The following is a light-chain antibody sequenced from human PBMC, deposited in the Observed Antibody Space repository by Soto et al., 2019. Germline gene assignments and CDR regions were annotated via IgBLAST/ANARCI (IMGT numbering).Light chain of an antibody. CDR3: QQYGNLPYT. J-gene: IGKJ5*01. Sequence: ELVLTQSPGTLSLSPGERAPLSCRASQSVPSDWLAWYRHKPGQAPRLLIYGASSRATGVPDRVSGSGSGTDFTLTINRLEPEDFAVYYCQQYGNLPYTLGQGTRLEIK. CDR1: QSVPSDW. V-gene: IGKV3-20*01. CDR2: GAS.